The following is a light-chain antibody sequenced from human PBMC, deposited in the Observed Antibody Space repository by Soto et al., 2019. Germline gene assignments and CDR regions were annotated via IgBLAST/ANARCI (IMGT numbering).Light chain of an antibody. Sequence: DTGLTQSPATVSLSPGESVTLSCRASETFCSGCLSWYQQKPGQSPRLLIYGASSRATGITARFSGSGSGTAFTITISRLEPEDFAVYYCQHYGTNPWTFGPGTKVGIK. J-gene: IGKJ1*01. CDR1: ETFCSGC. CDR2: GAS. V-gene: IGKV3-20*01. CDR3: QHYGTNPWT.